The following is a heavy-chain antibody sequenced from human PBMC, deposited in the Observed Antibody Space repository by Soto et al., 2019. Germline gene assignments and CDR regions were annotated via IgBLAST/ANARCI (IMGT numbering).Heavy chain of an antibody. J-gene: IGHJ4*02. Sequence: LKISCKGSGYSFTSYWIGWVRQMPGKGLEWMGIIYPGDSDTRYSPSFQGQVTISADKSISTAYLQWSSLKASDTAMYYCARRTRYCSGGSCYSSGQYYFDYWGQGTLVTVSS. D-gene: IGHD2-15*01. CDR2: IYPGDSDT. V-gene: IGHV5-51*01. CDR1: GYSFTSYW. CDR3: ARRTRYCSGGSCYSSGQYYFDY.